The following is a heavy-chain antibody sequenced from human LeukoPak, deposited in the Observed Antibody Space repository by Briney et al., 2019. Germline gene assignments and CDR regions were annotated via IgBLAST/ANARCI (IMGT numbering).Heavy chain of an antibody. Sequence: SETLSLTCAVYGGSFSGYYWSWIRQPPGKGLEWIGEINHSGSTNYNPSLKSRVTISVDTSKNQFSLKLSSVTAADTAVYYCARHGGYYDSSGYPIDYWGQGTLVTVSS. CDR1: GGSFSGYY. J-gene: IGHJ4*02. V-gene: IGHV4-34*01. CDR2: INHSGST. D-gene: IGHD3-22*01. CDR3: ARHGGYYDSSGYPIDY.